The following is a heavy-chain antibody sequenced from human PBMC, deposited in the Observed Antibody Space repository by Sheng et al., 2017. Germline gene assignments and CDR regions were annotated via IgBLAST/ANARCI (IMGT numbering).Heavy chain of an antibody. CDR3: ARLGVAVAPYGFDP. J-gene: IGHJ5*02. CDR1: GGSISSSSYY. Sequence: QLQLQESGPGLVKPSETLSLTCTVSGGSISSSSYYWGWIRQPPGKGLEWIGSIYYSGSHLLQPALKSRVTISVDTSKNQFSLKLSSVTAADTAVYYCARLGVAVAPYGFDPVGPGNPGPPSPQ. V-gene: IGHV4-39*01. D-gene: IGHD6-19*01. CDR2: IYYSGSH.